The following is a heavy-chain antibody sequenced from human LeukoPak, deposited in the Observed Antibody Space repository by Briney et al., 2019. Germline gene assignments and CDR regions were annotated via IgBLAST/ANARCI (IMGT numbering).Heavy chain of an antibody. V-gene: IGHV3-21*01. CDR1: GFTFSTYS. CDR2: ISSSSSHM. Sequence: GGSLRLSCAASGFTFSTYSMTWVRQAPGKGLEWVSSISSSSSHMYYADSLKGRFTISRDNAKNSLYLQMNSLRAEDTAVYYCARVMVRSFYYFDYWGQGTLVTVSS. D-gene: IGHD3-10*01. CDR3: ARVMVRSFYYFDY. J-gene: IGHJ4*02.